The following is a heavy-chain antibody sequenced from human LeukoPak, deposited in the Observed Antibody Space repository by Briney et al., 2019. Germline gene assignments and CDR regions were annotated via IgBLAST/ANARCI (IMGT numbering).Heavy chain of an antibody. Sequence: GGSLRLSCVASGFTFSSYGMTWVRQAPGKGPEWVSAISNNGGYTYYADSVQGRFTISRDNSKSTLCLQMNSLRAEDTAVYYCAKQLGYCSDGSCYFPYWGQGTLVTVSS. D-gene: IGHD2-15*01. CDR2: ISNNGGYT. V-gene: IGHV3-23*01. J-gene: IGHJ4*02. CDR1: GFTFSSYG. CDR3: AKQLGYCSDGSCYFPY.